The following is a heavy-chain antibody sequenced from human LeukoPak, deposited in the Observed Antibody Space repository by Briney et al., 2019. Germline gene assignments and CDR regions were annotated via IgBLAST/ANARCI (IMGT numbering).Heavy chain of an antibody. V-gene: IGHV1-46*01. CDR2: INPSGGNT. CDR3: ARRYSSSWYPDYWYFDL. J-gene: IGHJ2*01. D-gene: IGHD6-13*01. Sequence: ASVKVSCKASGYTFTSYYMHWVRQAPGQGLEWMGIINPSGGNTSYAQKFQGRVTMTRDTSTSTVYMELSSLRSEDTAVYYCARRYSSSWYPDYWYFDLWGRGTLVTVS. CDR1: GYTFTSYY.